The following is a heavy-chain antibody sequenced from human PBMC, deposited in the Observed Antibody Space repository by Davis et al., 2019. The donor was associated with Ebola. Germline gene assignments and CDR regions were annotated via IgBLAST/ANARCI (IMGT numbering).Heavy chain of an antibody. J-gene: IGHJ4*02. V-gene: IGHV3-9*01. CDR3: ARDLGRVTVGN. Sequence: SLKIPCAASGFIFDDYSMHWVRQAPGKGLQWVAGISWNSASIDYADSVKGRFTISRDNAKASLYLQMNSLKTGDTAFYYCARDLGRVTVGNWGQGTLVTVSS. CDR1: GFIFDDYS. CDR2: ISWNSASI. D-gene: IGHD4-17*01.